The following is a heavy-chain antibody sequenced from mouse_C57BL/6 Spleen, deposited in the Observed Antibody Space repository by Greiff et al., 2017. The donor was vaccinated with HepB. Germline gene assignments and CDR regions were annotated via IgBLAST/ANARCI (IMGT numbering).Heavy chain of an antibody. D-gene: IGHD1-1*01. Sequence: EVQLQQSGPELVKPGASVKMSCKASGYTFTDYNMNWVKQSHGKSLEWIGYINTNNGGTSYNQKFKGKATLTVNKSSSTAYMELRSLTSEDSAVYYCARGFITTVVSTDYFAYWGQGTTLTVSS. J-gene: IGHJ2*01. CDR3: ARGFITTVVSTDYFAY. CDR1: GYTFTDYN. V-gene: IGHV1-22*01. CDR2: INTNNGGT.